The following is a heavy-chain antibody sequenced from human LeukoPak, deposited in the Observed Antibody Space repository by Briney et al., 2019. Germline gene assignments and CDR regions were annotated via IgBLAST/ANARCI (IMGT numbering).Heavy chain of an antibody. CDR2: IYSGGST. D-gene: IGHD5-12*01. J-gene: IGHJ4*02. V-gene: IGHV3-66*01. CDR1: GFTVSSNY. CDR3: AKRSYAQVAAYDY. Sequence: GGSLRLSCAASGFTVSSNYMSWVRQAPGKGLEWVSVIYSGGSTNYADSVKGRFTISRDNSKNTLYLQMNSLRAEDTAVYYCAKRSYAQVAAYDYWGQGTLVTVSS.